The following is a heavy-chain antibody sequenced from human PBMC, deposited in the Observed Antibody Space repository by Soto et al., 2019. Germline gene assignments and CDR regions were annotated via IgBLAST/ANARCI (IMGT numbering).Heavy chain of an antibody. Sequence: QVQLVESGGGLVKPGGSLRLSCAASGFTFSDYYMSWIRQAPGKGLEWASYLSSGSTYINYADSEKGRFTISRDNAKNSLYLQRNSARVEETGVYYCATLRDCSNNICSYGMDVWGQGTTVTVSS. J-gene: IGHJ6*02. D-gene: IGHD3-10*02. V-gene: IGHV3-11*06. CDR3: ATLRDCSNNICSYGMDV. CDR2: LSSGSTYI. CDR1: GFTFSDYY.